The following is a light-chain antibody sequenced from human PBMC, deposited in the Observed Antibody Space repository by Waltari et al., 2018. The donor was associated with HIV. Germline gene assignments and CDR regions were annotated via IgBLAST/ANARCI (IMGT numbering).Light chain of an antibody. J-gene: IGLJ3*02. Sequence: QSVLTQPPSASGPPGQRATTPCSGSNSNIGRNTVSRYQQLPGTAPKHLIYSDDQRPSGVPDRFSGSKSGTSASLAISGLQSEDEADYYCAVWDDGLNGPEFGGGTKLTVL. V-gene: IGLV1-44*01. CDR1: NSNIGRNT. CDR3: AVWDDGLNGPE. CDR2: SDD.